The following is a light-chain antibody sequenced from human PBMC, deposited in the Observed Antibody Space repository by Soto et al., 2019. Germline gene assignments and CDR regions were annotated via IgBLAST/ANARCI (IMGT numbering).Light chain of an antibody. CDR1: SSDVGGYDF. J-gene: IGLJ1*01. V-gene: IGLV2-14*01. Sequence: QSALTQPASVSGSPGQSITISCAGSSSDVGGYDFVSWYQQHPGKAPRLIIYEVSDRPSGVSNRFSGSKSGNTASLTISGLQAEDEADYYCSSYSSSVTRYVFGTGTKVTVL. CDR3: SSYSSSVTRYV. CDR2: EVS.